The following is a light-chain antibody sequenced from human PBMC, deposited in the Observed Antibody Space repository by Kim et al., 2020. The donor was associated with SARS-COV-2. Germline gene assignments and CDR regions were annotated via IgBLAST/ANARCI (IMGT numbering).Light chain of an antibody. CDR2: GAS. CDR3: QQSFSTPPYT. CDR1: QSITNY. J-gene: IGKJ2*01. V-gene: IGKV1-39*01. Sequence: ASLGHRIIITSRASQSITNYLNWYQQKPGKAPKLLIYGASNMQSGVPSRFSGGGSGAEFTLTISSLQAEDFTTYYCQQSFSTPPYTFGQGTKLEI.